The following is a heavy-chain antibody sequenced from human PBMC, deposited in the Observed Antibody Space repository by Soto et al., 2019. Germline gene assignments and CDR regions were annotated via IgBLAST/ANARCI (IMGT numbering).Heavy chain of an antibody. CDR1: GGSFSGYY. D-gene: IGHD3-10*01. Sequence: SETLSLTCAVYGGSFSGYYWSWIRQPPGKGLEWIGEINHSGSTNYNPSLKSRVTISVDTSKNQFSLKLSSVTAADTAVYYCARGRGFGELLIDYWGQGTLVTVSS. J-gene: IGHJ4*02. V-gene: IGHV4-34*01. CDR3: ARGRGFGELLIDY. CDR2: INHSGST.